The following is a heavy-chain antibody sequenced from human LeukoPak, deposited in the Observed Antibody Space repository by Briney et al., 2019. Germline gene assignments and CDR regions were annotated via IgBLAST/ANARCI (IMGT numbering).Heavy chain of an antibody. CDR2: ISSSSSYI. J-gene: IGHJ4*02. Sequence: GGSLRLSCAASGFTFSSYSMNWVRQAPGKGLEWVSSISSSSSYIYYADSVKGRFTISRDNAKNSLYLQMNSLRAEDTAVYYCARLGESTTDFDYWGQGTLVTVSS. D-gene: IGHD1-14*01. CDR3: ARLGESTTDFDY. CDR1: GFTFSSYS. V-gene: IGHV3-21*01.